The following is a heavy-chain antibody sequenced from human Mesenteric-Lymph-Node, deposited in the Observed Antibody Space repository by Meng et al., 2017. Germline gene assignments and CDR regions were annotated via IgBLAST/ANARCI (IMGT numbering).Heavy chain of an antibody. Sequence: SETLSLTCTVSGGSISSYYWTWIRQPPGKGLEWIGYIYYSGSTNYNLSLKSRVTISVDTSKNQFSLKLSSVTAADTAVYYCARGYAAQYRFDYWGQGTLVTVSS. CDR2: IYYSGST. J-gene: IGHJ4*02. CDR3: ARGYAAQYRFDY. D-gene: IGHD4-11*01. V-gene: IGHV4-59*01. CDR1: GGSISSYY.